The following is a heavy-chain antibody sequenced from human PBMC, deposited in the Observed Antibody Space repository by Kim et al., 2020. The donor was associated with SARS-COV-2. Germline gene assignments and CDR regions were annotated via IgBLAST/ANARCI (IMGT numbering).Heavy chain of an antibody. V-gene: IGHV3-9*01. Sequence: GGSLRLSCAASGFTFDDYAMHWVRQAPGKGLEWVSGISWNSGSIGYADSVKGRFTISRDNAKNSLYLQMNSLRAEDTALYYCAKDIGLRLGEVRNAFDIWGQGTMVTVSS. D-gene: IGHD3-16*01. CDR2: ISWNSGSI. CDR3: AKDIGLRLGEVRNAFDI. CDR1: GFTFDDYA. J-gene: IGHJ3*02.